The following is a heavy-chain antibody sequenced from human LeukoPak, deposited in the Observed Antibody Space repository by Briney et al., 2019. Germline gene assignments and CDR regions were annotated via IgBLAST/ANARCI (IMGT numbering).Heavy chain of an antibody. D-gene: IGHD6-13*01. CDR2: IRYDGKIT. J-gene: IGHJ5*02. CDR3: ARNRAAAGDWLDP. CDR1: GFTFSAYG. Sequence: PGGSLRISCSASGFTFSAYGVHWVRQAPGKGLEWVAFIRYDGKITKYADSVKGRFTISRDNSKNTLYLQMNGLTTEDTSLYYCARNRAAAGDWLDPWGQGTLVIVSS. V-gene: IGHV3-30*02.